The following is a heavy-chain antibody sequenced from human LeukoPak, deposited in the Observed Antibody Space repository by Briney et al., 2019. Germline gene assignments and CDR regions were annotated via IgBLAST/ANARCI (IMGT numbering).Heavy chain of an antibody. J-gene: IGHJ4*02. V-gene: IGHV3-49*04. CDR2: IRRRAYGGAA. CDR3: SRNGLVDFDY. CDR1: GFSFDDLS. Sequence: GVSLRLSCTTSGFSFDDLSMSGVRQPAGKGLEGVGFIRRRAYGGAAEYAASVKGRFIISRDDSKGIAYLQMNGLKTEDTAVYYCSRNGLVDFDYWGQGSRVIVSP.